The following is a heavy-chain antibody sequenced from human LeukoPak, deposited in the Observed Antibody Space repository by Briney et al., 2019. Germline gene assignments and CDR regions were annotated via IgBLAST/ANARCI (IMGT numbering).Heavy chain of an antibody. CDR2: INWSGGST. Sequence: PGGSLRLSCAASGFTFGDYGMSWVRQAPGKGLEWVSGINWSGGSTGYADSVKGRFIISRDNAKNSLYLQMNSLRAEDTAVYYCAKDGIAAAVVFDYWGQGTLVTVSS. CDR1: GFTFGDYG. J-gene: IGHJ4*02. CDR3: AKDGIAAAVVFDY. D-gene: IGHD6-13*01. V-gene: IGHV3-20*04.